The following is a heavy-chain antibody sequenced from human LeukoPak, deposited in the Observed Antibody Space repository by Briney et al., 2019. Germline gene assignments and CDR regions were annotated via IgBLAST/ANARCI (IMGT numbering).Heavy chain of an antibody. Sequence: SASLSCTASGGTFSSYAISWVRQAPGQGLEWMGGIIPIFGTANYAQTFQGRVTITADESTTTAYMELSSLRPEDRAGYSCAGVGGGDVWDYWGQGTLVTVSS. CDR1: GGTFSSYA. J-gene: IGHJ4*02. CDR3: AGVGGGDVWDY. V-gene: IGHV1-69*13. D-gene: IGHD3-16*01. CDR2: IIPIFGTA.